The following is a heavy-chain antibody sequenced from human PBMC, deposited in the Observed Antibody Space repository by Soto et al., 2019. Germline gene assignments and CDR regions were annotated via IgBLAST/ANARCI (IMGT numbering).Heavy chain of an antibody. CDR1: GYTLTELA. V-gene: IGHV1-24*01. CDR3: AGSWTGGDDYYYGMDV. J-gene: IGHJ6*02. D-gene: IGHD6-13*01. Sequence: XSVKVSCNVSGYTLTELAMHWVRQAPGKGLEWMGGFDPEDGETIYAQKFQGRVTLTEDTSTDTAYMELRSLRSEDTAVYYCAGSWTGGDDYYYGMDVWGQGTLVTVSS. CDR2: FDPEDGET.